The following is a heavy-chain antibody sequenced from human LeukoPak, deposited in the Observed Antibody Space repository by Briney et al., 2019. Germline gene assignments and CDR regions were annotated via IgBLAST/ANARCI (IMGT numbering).Heavy chain of an antibody. J-gene: IGHJ4*02. V-gene: IGHV4-34*01. CDR3: ARGAAASEF. D-gene: IGHD6-13*01. CDR1: VGSFTDYY. Sequence: SETLSLTCAVYVGSFTDYYWAWIRQPPGKGLEWIGEINHSGSSNHNPSLKSRVTTSVVTSKNQFSLKVSSVTAADTAVYYCARGAAASEFWGQGTLVTVSS. CDR2: INHSGSS.